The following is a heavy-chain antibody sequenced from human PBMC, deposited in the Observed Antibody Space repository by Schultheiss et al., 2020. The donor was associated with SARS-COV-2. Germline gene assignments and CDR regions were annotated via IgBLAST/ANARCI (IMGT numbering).Heavy chain of an antibody. D-gene: IGHD2/OR15-2a*01. Sequence: SETLSLTCTVSGGSISSSSYYWGWIRQPPGKGLEWIGSIYYSGSTYYNPSLKSRVTISVDTSKNQFSLKLSSVTAADTAVYYCARRTGLLRPPDYWGQGTLVTVSS. J-gene: IGHJ4*02. V-gene: IGHV4-39*07. CDR3: ARRTGLLRPPDY. CDR1: GGSISSSSYY. CDR2: IYYSGST.